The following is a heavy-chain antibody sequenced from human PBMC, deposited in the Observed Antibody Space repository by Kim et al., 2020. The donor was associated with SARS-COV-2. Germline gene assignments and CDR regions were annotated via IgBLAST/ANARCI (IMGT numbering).Heavy chain of an antibody. Sequence: SETLSLTCAVYGGSFSGYYWSWIRQPPGKGLEWIGEINHSGSTNYNPSLKSRVTISVDTSKNQFSLKLSSVTAADTAVYYCARGFPPNHCSSTSCYGGYYFDYWGQGTLVTVSS. CDR2: INHSGST. CDR3: ARGFPPNHCSSTSCYGGYYFDY. CDR1: GGSFSGYY. V-gene: IGHV4-34*01. J-gene: IGHJ4*02. D-gene: IGHD2-2*01.